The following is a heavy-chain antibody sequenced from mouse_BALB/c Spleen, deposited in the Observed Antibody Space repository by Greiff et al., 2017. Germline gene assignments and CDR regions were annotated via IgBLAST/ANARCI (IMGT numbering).Heavy chain of an antibody. CDR2: IWAGGST. V-gene: IGHV2-9*02. CDR3: ARDEDYPAWFAY. D-gene: IGHD2-4*01. Sequence: VQGVESGPGLVAPSQSLSITCTVSGFSLTSYGVHWVRQPPGKGLEWLGVIWAGGSTNYNSALMSRLSISKDNSKSQVFLKMNSLQTDDTAMYYCARDEDYPAWFAYWGQGTLVTVSA. CDR1: GFSLTSYG. J-gene: IGHJ3*01.